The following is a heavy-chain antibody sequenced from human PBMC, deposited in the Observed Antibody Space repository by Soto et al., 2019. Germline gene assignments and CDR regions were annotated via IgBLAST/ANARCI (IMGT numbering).Heavy chain of an antibody. CDR2: IYSGGST. CDR1: GFTVSSNY. D-gene: IGHD6-19*01. V-gene: IGHV3-53*02. J-gene: IGHJ4*02. CDR3: ARGGPWIAVAMDY. Sequence: EVQLVETGGGLIQPGGSLRLSCAASGFTVSSNYMSWVRQAPGRGLEWVSVIYSGGSTYYADSVKGRFTISRDNSKNTLYLQMNSLRAEDTAVYYCARGGPWIAVAMDYWGQGTLVTVSS.